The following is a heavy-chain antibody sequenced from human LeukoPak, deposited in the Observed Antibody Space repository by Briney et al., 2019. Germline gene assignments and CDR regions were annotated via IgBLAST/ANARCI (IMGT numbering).Heavy chain of an antibody. CDR1: GGSISSYY. D-gene: IGHD3-22*01. V-gene: IGHV4-59*01. CDR2: IYYSGST. CDR3: ARGNYDSSGYLIRWFDP. Sequence: SETLSLTCTVSGGSISSYYWSWIRQPPGKGLEWIGYIYYSGSTNYNPSLKSRVTISVDTSKNQFSLRLSSVTAADTAVYYCARGNYDSSGYLIRWFDPWGQGTLVTVSS. J-gene: IGHJ5*02.